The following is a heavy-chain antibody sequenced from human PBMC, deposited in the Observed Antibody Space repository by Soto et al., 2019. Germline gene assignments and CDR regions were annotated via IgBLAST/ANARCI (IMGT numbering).Heavy chain of an antibody. CDR1: GFSLSTSGMC. CDR3: ARSRARRYPYYYYGMDV. J-gene: IGHJ6*02. V-gene: IGHV2-70*01. Sequence: SGPTLVNPTQTPTLTCTFSGFSLSTSGMCVSWIRQPPGKALEWLALIDWDDDKYYSTSLKTRLTISKDTSKNQVVLTMTNMDPVDTATYYCARSRARRYPYYYYGMDVWGQGTTVTVSS. CDR2: IDWDDDK. D-gene: IGHD3-16*02.